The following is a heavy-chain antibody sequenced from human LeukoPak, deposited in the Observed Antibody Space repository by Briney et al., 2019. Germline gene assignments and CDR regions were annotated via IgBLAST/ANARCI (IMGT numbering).Heavy chain of an antibody. J-gene: IGHJ3*02. D-gene: IGHD1-26*01. V-gene: IGHV3-23*01. Sequence: GGSLRLSRAASGFTFSGYGMSWVRQTPGKGLEGVSGISGSGGNTYYADFVRGRFTISRDNPKNTMYLQMNSLRAEDTAVYHCAKDMTWFGGSWRVDDLFDIWGQGTAVIVSS. CDR1: GFTFSGYG. CDR2: ISGSGGNT. CDR3: AKDMTWFGGSWRVDDLFDI.